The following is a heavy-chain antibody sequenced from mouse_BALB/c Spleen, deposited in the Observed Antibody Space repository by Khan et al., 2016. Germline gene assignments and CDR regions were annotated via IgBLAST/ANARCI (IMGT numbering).Heavy chain of an antibody. CDR1: GFSIIAYG. D-gene: IGHD2-2*01. CDR2: IWGDGST. Sequence: VQLPHSVPGLVAPSQSLSITCTVSGFSIIAYGVNWVRQPPGKGLEWMGMIWGDGSTDYNSALKSRLNITKDNTKSQVFLKMNSLQTDDTANYYCARDGLGYYALDYWGQGTSVTVSS. CDR3: ARDGLGYYALDY. V-gene: IGHV2-6-7*01. J-gene: IGHJ4*01.